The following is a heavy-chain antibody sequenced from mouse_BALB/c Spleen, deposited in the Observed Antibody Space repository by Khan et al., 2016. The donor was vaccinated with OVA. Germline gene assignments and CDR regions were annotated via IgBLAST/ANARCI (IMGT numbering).Heavy chain of an antibody. J-gene: IGHJ3*01. CDR2: ISKSGSNT. V-gene: IGHV5-9-4*01. CDR1: GCTFSSYA. CDR3: ARDRYYGSSPDWFAY. D-gene: IGHD1-1*01. Sequence: EVELVESGGGLVRPGGSLKLSCAASGCTFSSYALSWVRQTPEKRLEWVAEISKSGSNTYYPDTVTGRFTISRDNAKNTLYLEMSSLRSEDTAMYYRARDRYYGSSPDWFAYWGQGTLVTVSA.